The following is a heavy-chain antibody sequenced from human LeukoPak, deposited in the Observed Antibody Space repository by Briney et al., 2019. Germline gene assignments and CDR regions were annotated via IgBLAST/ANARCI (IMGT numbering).Heavy chain of an antibody. Sequence: GGSLRLSCAASGFTFSSYSMNWVRQAPGKGLEWVSSISGSSSYIYYADSLKGRFTISRDNAQNSLYLQMNSLRAEDTAVYYCARAHYYDSSGYYPYFFDYWGQGSLVTVSS. V-gene: IGHV3-21*01. D-gene: IGHD3-22*01. CDR2: ISGSSSYI. CDR3: ARAHYYDSSGYYPYFFDY. J-gene: IGHJ4*02. CDR1: GFTFSSYS.